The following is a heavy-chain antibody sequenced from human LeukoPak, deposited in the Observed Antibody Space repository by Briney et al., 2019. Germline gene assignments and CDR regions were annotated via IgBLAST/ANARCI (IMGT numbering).Heavy chain of an antibody. Sequence: ASVKVSCKASGYTFTSYAMHWVRQAPGQRLEWMGWINAGNGNTKYSQKFQGRVTITRDTSASTAYMELSSLRSEDTAVYYCARDHNIVAPFDYWGQGTLVAVSS. CDR2: INAGNGNT. J-gene: IGHJ4*02. D-gene: IGHD5-12*01. CDR1: GYTFTSYA. V-gene: IGHV1-3*01. CDR3: ARDHNIVAPFDY.